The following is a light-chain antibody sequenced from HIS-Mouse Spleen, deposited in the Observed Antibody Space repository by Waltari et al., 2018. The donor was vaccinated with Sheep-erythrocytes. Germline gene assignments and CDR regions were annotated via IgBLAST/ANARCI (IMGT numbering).Light chain of an antibody. Sequence: QSALTQPASVSGSPGQSITISCTGTSSYVGSYNLFTWYQQHPGKAPKLMIYEGSKRPSGVSNRFSGSKSGNTASLTISGLQAEDEADYYCCSYAGSYTYVFGTGTKVTVL. J-gene: IGLJ1*01. V-gene: IGLV2-23*01. CDR3: CSYAGSYTYV. CDR1: SSYVGSYNL. CDR2: EGS.